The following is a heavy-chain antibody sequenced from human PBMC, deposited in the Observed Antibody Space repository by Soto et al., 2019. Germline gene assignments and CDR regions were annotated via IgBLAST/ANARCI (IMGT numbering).Heavy chain of an antibody. Sequence: SVKVSCKASGFTFTSSAVQWLRQARGQRLEWIGWIVVGSGNTNYAQKFQERVTITRDMSTSTAYMELSSLRSEDTAVYYCAAERVTYYYDSSGYYGAFDIWGQGTMVTVSS. CDR1: GFTFTSSA. D-gene: IGHD3-22*01. CDR3: AAERVTYYYDSSGYYGAFDI. CDR2: IVVGSGNT. J-gene: IGHJ3*02. V-gene: IGHV1-58*01.